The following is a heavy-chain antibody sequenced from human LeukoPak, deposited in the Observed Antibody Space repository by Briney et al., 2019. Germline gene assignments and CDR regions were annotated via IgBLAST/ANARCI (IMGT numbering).Heavy chain of an antibody. CDR3: ARSGRGLATRFDP. V-gene: IGHV4-59*13. CDR2: IYYTGST. Sequence: KSSETLSLTCTVSGGSISSYYWSWIRQPPGKGLDWIGYIYYTGSTNYNPSLKSRVTLSVDTSKNQFSLKLSSVTAADTAVYYCARSGRGLATRFDPWGQGILVTVSS. CDR1: GGSISSYY. D-gene: IGHD1-26*01. J-gene: IGHJ5*02.